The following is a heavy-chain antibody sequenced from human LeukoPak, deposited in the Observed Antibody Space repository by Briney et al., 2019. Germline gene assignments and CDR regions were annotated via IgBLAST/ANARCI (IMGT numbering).Heavy chain of an antibody. Sequence: GGSLRLSCTVSGFTVSSNSMSWVRQAPGKGLEWVSSISSSIIYIYYADSVKGRFTISRDNAKNSLYLQMNSLRAEDTAVYYCARGGQGNWPTPFDYWGQGTLVTVSS. J-gene: IGHJ4*02. V-gene: IGHV3-21*01. CDR3: ARGGQGNWPTPFDY. CDR2: ISSSIIYI. CDR1: GFTVSSNS. D-gene: IGHD1-1*01.